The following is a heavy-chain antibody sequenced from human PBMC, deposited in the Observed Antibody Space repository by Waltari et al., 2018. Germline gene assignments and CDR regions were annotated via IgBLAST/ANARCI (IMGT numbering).Heavy chain of an antibody. CDR3: ARSIAAAATGWFDP. Sequence: QVQLQESGPGLVKPSETLSLTCTVSGGSISSPYWSWIRQPPGKGLEWIGYIYYSGSTNYNPSLKSRVTISVDTSKNQFSLKLSSVTAADTAVYYCARSIAAAATGWFDPWGQGTLVTVSS. J-gene: IGHJ5*02. D-gene: IGHD6-13*01. CDR1: GGSISSPY. CDR2: IYYSGST. V-gene: IGHV4-59*11.